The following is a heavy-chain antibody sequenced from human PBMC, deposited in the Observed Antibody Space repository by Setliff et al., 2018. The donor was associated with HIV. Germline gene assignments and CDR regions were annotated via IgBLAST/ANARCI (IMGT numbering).Heavy chain of an antibody. CDR3: ARHYGAVKSVVTVVAKYFPH. CDR2: IYYRGNT. J-gene: IGHJ1*01. V-gene: IGHV4-39*01. Sequence: PSETLSLTCTVSGGSIRSSSYYWGWIRQPPGKGLEWIGSIYYRGNTYYNPSLKSRVTISVDTSKNQFSLKLTSVTAADTAVYYCARHYGAVKSVVTVVAKYFPHWGQGTLVTVSS. CDR1: GGSIRSSSYY. D-gene: IGHD2-21*02.